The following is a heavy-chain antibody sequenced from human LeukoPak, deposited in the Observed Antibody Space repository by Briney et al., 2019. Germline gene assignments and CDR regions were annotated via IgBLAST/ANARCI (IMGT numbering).Heavy chain of an antibody. V-gene: IGHV1-18*01. D-gene: IGHD6-13*01. CDR3: ARDRRYSSSWYVRLYYYYYGMDV. CDR1: GYTFTSYG. Sequence: ASVKVSCKASGYTFTSYGISWVRQAPGQGLEWMGWISAYNGNTNYAQKLQGRVTMTTDTSTSTVYMELRSLRSDDTAVYYCARDRRYSSSWYVRLYYYYYGMDVWGQGTTVTVSS. CDR2: ISAYNGNT. J-gene: IGHJ6*02.